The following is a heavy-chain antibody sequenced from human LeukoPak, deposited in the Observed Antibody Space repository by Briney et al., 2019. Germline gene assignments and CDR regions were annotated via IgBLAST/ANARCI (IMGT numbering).Heavy chain of an antibody. V-gene: IGHV4-61*01. CDR3: ARDIAVAGNYFDY. J-gene: IGHJ4*02. D-gene: IGHD6-19*01. CDR2: MYYSGTT. Sequence: SETLSLTCTVSGASVNSGSHYWSWFRQPPGTGLEWIGYMYYSGTTNYNPSLKSRVTISVDTSKNQFSLKLSSVTAADTAVYYCARDIAVAGNYFDYWGQGTLVTVSS. CDR1: GASVNSGSHY.